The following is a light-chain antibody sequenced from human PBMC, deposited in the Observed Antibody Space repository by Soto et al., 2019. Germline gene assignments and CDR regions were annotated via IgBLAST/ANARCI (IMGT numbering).Light chain of an antibody. J-gene: IGLJ7*01. V-gene: IGLV1-44*01. CDR3: AAWDNSLNVYV. CDR2: TNS. CDR1: SSNIGSNP. Sequence: QSVLTQPPSASGTPGQRVTISCSGGSSNIGSNPVNWYQQLPGTAPKLLIYTNSQRPSGVPDRFSGSKSGTSASLAISGLQSEDEADYYCAAWDNSLNVYVFGSGTQLTVL.